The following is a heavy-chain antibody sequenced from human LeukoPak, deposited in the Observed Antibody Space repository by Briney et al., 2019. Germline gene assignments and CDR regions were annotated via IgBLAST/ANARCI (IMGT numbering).Heavy chain of an antibody. CDR3: AGGSWGIPLGYCSSTSCYYYYFDY. CDR1: GFTFSSYS. CDR2: ISSSSSYI. V-gene: IGHV3-21*01. J-gene: IGHJ4*02. D-gene: IGHD2-2*01. Sequence: GGSLRLSCAASGFTFSSYSMNWVRQAPGKGLEWVSSISSSSSYIYYADSMKGRFTISRDNAKNSLYLQMNSLRAEDTAVYYCAGGSWGIPLGYCSSTSCYYYYFDYWGQGTLVTVSS.